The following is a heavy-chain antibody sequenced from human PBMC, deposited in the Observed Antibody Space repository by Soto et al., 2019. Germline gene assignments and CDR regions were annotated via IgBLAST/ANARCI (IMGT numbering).Heavy chain of an antibody. V-gene: IGHV3-7*01. J-gene: IGHJ6*02. D-gene: IGHD5-18*01. CDR1: GFTFSSYW. CDR2: IKQDGSEK. CDR3: AREGIQPQSGYGMDV. Sequence: EVQLVESGGGLVQPGGSLRLSCAASGFTFSSYWMSWVRQAPGKGLEWVANIKQDGSEKYYVDSVKGRFTISRDNAKNSLYLQMNSLRAEDTAVYYCAREGIQPQSGYGMDVWGQGTTVTVSS.